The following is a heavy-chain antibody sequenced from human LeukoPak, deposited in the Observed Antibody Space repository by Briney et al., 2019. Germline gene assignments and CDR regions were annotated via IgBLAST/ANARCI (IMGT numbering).Heavy chain of an antibody. V-gene: IGHV4-31*03. CDR2: IYYSGST. D-gene: IGHD3-22*01. CDR1: GGSISSGGYY. CDR3: ARVPEISSGPSQIDY. J-gene: IGHJ4*02. Sequence: TLSLTCTVSGGSISSGGYYWSWLRQHPGTGLEWIGYIYYSGSTYYNPSLKSRITISVDTSKNQFSLKPSSVTAADTAVYYCARVPEISSGPSQIDYWGQGTLVTVSS.